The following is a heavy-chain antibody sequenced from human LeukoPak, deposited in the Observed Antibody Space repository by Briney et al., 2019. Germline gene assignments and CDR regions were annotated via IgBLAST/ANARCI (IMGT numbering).Heavy chain of an antibody. CDR2: VNWSGGST. J-gene: IGHJ6*03. Sequence: GGSLRLSCAVSGFTLYVYEMMCLPQTRGEGGVGVSGVNWSGGSTGYADSVKGRFTVSRDNAKNSLSLQMNSLRAEDTAFYYCARSARRGTLVPAALFDTRYYFYYYMDVWGKGTTVTVSS. CDR3: ARSARRGTLVPAALFDTRYYFYYYMDV. CDR1: GFTLYVYE. V-gene: IGHV3-20*04. D-gene: IGHD2-2*01.